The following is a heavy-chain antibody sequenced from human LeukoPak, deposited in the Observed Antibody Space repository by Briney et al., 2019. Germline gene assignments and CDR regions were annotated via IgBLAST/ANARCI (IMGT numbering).Heavy chain of an antibody. Sequence: GASVKVSCKASGYTFTSYYMHWVRQAPGQGLEWMGIINPSGGSTSYAQKFQGRVTMTRDTSTSTVYMELSSLRSEDTAVYYCARGNYGAGTYYYYYYGMDVWGQGTTVTVSS. CDR3: ARGNYGAGTYYYYYYGMDV. D-gene: IGHD3-10*01. J-gene: IGHJ6*02. V-gene: IGHV1-46*01. CDR1: GYTFTSYY. CDR2: INPSGGST.